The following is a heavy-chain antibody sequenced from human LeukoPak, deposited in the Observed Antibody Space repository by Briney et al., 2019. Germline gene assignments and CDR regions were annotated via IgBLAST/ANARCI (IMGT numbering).Heavy chain of an antibody. CDR3: ARATASGSGRAYDH. CDR1: GESMIGHY. CDR2: IHHSGGT. D-gene: IGHD3-10*01. V-gene: IGHV4-34*01. J-gene: IGHJ4*02. Sequence: SETLSLTCAVYGESMIGHYWTWIRQPPGKRLEWIGEIHHSGGTNSNPSLENRLTMSKDMSKNQFSLKLKSVTAADTAVYYCARATASGSGRAYDHWAQGNLVPVSS.